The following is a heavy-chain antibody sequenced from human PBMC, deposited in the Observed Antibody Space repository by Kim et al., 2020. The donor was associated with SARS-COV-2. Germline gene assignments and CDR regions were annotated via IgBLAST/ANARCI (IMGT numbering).Heavy chain of an antibody. CDR3: ARGSKSYGDYRPFDY. J-gene: IGHJ4*02. V-gene: IGHV4-34*01. D-gene: IGHD4-17*01. CDR1: GGSFSGYY. Sequence: SETLSLTCAVYGGSFSGYYWSWIRQPPGKGLEWIGEINHSGSTNYNPSLKSRVTISVDTSKNQFSLKLSSVTAADTAVYYCARGSKSYGDYRPFDYWGQGTLVTVSS. CDR2: INHSGST.